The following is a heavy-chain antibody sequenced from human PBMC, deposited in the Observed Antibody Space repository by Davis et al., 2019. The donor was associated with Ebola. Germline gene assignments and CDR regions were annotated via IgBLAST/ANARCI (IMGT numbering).Heavy chain of an antibody. CDR3: ARGITIFGVVHWFDP. D-gene: IGHD3-3*01. V-gene: IGHV3-21*04. J-gene: IGHJ5*02. CDR2: ISSSSSYI. Sequence: GGSLRLSCAASGFTFSSYSMNWDRQAPGKGLEWVSSISSSSSYIYYADSVKGRFTISRDNAKNSLYLQMNSLRAEDTAVYYCARGITIFGVVHWFDPWGQGTLVTVSS. CDR1: GFTFSSYS.